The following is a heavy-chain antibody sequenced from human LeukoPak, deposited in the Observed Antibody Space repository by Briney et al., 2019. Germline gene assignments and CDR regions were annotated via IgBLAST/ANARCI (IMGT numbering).Heavy chain of an antibody. Sequence: GGSLRLSCAASAFTFSNNGMTWVRQAPGKGLEWVSVISGGGDNTYSADSVRGRFTISRDNSKNTLFLQMNSLRAEDTALYYCAKLTRYFYGARMTNAFDIWGQGTVVTVSS. CDR2: ISGGGDNT. J-gene: IGHJ3*02. CDR3: AKLTRYFYGARMTNAFDI. D-gene: IGHD3-10*01. CDR1: AFTFSNNG. V-gene: IGHV3-23*01.